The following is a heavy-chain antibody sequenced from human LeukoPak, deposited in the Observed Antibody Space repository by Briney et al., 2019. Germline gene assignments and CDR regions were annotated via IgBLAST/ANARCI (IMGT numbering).Heavy chain of an antibody. V-gene: IGHV3-30*02. CDR3: ARSLAVYVSEGYFQH. CDR2: IRYDGSNK. D-gene: IGHD2/OR15-2a*01. J-gene: IGHJ1*01. Sequence: GGSLRLSCAASGFTFSSYGMHWVRQAPGKGLEWVAFIRYDGSNKYYADSVKGRFTISRDNSKNTLYLQMNSLRAEDTAVYYCARSLAVYVSEGYFQHWGQGTLVTVSS. CDR1: GFTFSSYG.